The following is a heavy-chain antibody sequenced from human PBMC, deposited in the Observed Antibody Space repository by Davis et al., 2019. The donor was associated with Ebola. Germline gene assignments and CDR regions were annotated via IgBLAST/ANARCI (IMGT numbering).Heavy chain of an antibody. CDR1: GGSFSGYY. Sequence: MPSETLSLTCAVYGGSFSGYYWSWIRQPPGKGLEWIGEINHSGSTNYNPSLKSRVTISVDTSKNQFSLKLSSVTAADTAVYYCARDLGYSGYENWFDPWGQGTLVTVSS. CDR3: ARDLGYSGYENWFDP. CDR2: INHSGST. V-gene: IGHV4-34*01. J-gene: IGHJ5*02. D-gene: IGHD5-12*01.